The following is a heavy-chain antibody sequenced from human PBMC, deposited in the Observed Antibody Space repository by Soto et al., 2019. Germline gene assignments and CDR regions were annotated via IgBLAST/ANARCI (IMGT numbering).Heavy chain of an antibody. D-gene: IGHD6-13*01. V-gene: IGHV1-18*01. CDR1: GYTFTSYG. Sequence: AASVKVSCKASGYTFTSYGISWVRQAPGQGLEWMGWISAYNGNTNYAQKLQGRVTMATDTSTSTAYMELRSLRSDDTAVYYCARDRGLIGQLVRQARFYYFDYWGQGTLVTVS. CDR2: ISAYNGNT. J-gene: IGHJ4*02. CDR3: ARDRGLIGQLVRQARFYYFDY.